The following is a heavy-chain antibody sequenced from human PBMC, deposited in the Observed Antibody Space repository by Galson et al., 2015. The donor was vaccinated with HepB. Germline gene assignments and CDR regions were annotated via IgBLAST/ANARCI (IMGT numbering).Heavy chain of an antibody. V-gene: IGHV1-69*01. CDR1: GYTFTRNA. Sequence: SGYTFTRNAISWMRQAPGQGLEWMGGIIPIFGTANYAQKFQGRVTITADESTSTAYMELSSLRSEDTAVFYCARASSYIAAAYYQHWGQGTLVTVSS. D-gene: IGHD6-13*01. CDR2: IIPIFGTA. J-gene: IGHJ1*01. CDR3: ARASSYIAAAYYQH.